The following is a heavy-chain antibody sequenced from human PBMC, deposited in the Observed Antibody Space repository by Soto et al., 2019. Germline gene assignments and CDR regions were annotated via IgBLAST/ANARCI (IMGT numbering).Heavy chain of an antibody. CDR1: GGSISSSSYY. D-gene: IGHD3-3*01. CDR2: IYYSGST. J-gene: IGHJ5*02. V-gene: IGHV4-39*07. Sequence: PSETLSLTCTVSGGSISSSSYYWGWIRQPPGKGLEWIGSIYYSGSTYYNPSLKSRVTISVDTSKNQFSPKLSSVTAADTAVYYCARWWSGSRQGFDPWGQGTLVTVSS. CDR3: ARWWSGSRQGFDP.